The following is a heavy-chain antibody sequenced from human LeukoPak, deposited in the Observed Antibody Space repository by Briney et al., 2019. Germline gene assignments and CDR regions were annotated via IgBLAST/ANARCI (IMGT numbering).Heavy chain of an antibody. CDR2: VFYSGST. J-gene: IGHJ4*02. CDR3: ARDGGRFSFGFGY. V-gene: IGHV4-59*01. Sequence: ASETLSLTCTVSGGSISSYYWSWIRQPPGKGLEWIGYVFYSGSTNYNPSLKSRVTISVDTSKNQFTLKLSSVTPADTAVYYCARDGGRFSFGFGYWGQGTLVSVSS. CDR1: GGSISSYY. D-gene: IGHD5-18*01.